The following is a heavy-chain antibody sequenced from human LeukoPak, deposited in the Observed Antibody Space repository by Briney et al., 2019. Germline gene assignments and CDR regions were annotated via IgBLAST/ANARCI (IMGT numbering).Heavy chain of an antibody. V-gene: IGHV4-4*07. J-gene: IGHJ4*02. D-gene: IGHD3-3*01. Sequence: PSETLSLTCTVSGGSISGYCWSWVRQPAGKGLEWIGRMYTSGSTNYNASLKSRVTMSLDTSKNQFSLKLRSVTAADTAVYYCARADFWSGYRFDYWGQGTLVTVSS. CDR3: ARADFWSGYRFDY. CDR1: GGSISGYC. CDR2: MYTSGST.